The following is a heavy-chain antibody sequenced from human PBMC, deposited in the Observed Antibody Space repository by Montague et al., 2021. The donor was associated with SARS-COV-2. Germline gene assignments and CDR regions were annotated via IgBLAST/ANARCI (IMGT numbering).Heavy chain of an antibody. D-gene: IGHD1-7*01. J-gene: IGHJ4*02. CDR1: DGSISSSRYH. V-gene: IGHV4-39*01. CDR2: IYYTGSS. Sequence: SETLSLTCYVSDGSISSSRYHWGWIRQPPGQALEWIGSIYYTGSSYYNPSLKSRVTLSVATSKNQFSLKLDSVTAADTAVYYCARQYNGDYHFWVQG. CDR3: ARQYNGDYHF.